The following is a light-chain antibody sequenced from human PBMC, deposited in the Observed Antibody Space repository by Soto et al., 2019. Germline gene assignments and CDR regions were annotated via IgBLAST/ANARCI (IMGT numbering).Light chain of an antibody. CDR2: TAS. V-gene: IGKV1-39*01. CDR1: QSISIY. CDR3: QQYYTLPT. J-gene: IGKJ5*01. Sequence: IQMTQSPSSLSVSVGDRVTITCRASQSISIYVNWYQQKSGRAPKLLIYTASSLQSGVPSRFSGSGSGTDFTRTISGLQPEDFATYYFQQYYTLPTFGQGTRLEIE.